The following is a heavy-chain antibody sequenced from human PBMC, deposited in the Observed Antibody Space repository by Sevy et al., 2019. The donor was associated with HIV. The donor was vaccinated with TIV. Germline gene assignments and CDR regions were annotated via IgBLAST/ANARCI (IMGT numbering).Heavy chain of an antibody. V-gene: IGHV3-7*04. CDR2: LKQDGSEK. Sequence: GGSLRLSCAASGFSFSVYWMSWVRQAPGKGLEWVATLKQDGSEKYYVDSVKGRFTISRDNAKNSLYLQMNSLRAEDAAVYYCVGGGGGGYSYSLDCWGQGTLVTVSS. CDR1: GFSFSVYW. J-gene: IGHJ4*02. D-gene: IGHD5-18*01. CDR3: VGGGGGGYSYSLDC.